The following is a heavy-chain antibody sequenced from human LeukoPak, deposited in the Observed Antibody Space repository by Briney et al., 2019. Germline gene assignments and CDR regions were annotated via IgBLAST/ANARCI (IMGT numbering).Heavy chain of an antibody. Sequence: SETLSLTCAVYGGSFSGYYWSWIRQPPGKGLEWIGEINHSGSTNYNPSLKSRVTISVDTSKNQFSLKLSSVTAADTAVYYCASGLRGSGSYFDYWGQGTLVTVSS. V-gene: IGHV4-34*01. CDR1: GGSFSGYY. CDR3: ASGLRGSGSYFDY. CDR2: INHSGST. J-gene: IGHJ4*02. D-gene: IGHD3-10*01.